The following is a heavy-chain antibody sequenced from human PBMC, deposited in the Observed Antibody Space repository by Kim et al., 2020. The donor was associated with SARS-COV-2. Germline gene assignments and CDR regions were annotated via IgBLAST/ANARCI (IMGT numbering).Heavy chain of an antibody. CDR3: ARVGRGYSGYFFDY. J-gene: IGHJ4*02. D-gene: IGHD5-12*01. V-gene: IGHV4-59*01. Sequence: SPSLKSRVTVPVDTSKNQFSLKLSSVTAADTAVYYCARVGRGYSGYFFDYWGQGTLVTVSS.